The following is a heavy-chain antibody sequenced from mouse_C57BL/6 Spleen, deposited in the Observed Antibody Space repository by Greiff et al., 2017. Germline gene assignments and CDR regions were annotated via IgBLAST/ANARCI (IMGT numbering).Heavy chain of an antibody. V-gene: IGHV14-2*01. CDR2: IDPEDGET. J-gene: IGHJ2*01. D-gene: IGHD2-2*01. Sequence: EVQGVESGAELVKPGASVKLSCTASGFNIKDYYMHWVKQRTEQGLEWIGRIDPEDGETKYAPKFQGKATITADTSSNTAYLQLSSLTSEDTAVYYCASPLWLRRGGYFDYWGQGTTLTVSS. CDR3: ASPLWLRRGGYFDY. CDR1: GFNIKDYY.